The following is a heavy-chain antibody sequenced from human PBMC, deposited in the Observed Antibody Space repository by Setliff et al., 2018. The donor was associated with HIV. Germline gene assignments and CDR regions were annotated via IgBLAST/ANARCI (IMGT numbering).Heavy chain of an antibody. CDR2: ISSSGST. Sequence: SETLSLTCTVSTVSINSYYWSWIRQPAGRALEWIGRISSSGSTNYNPSLKSRVKMSIDTSKNQFSLKLSSVTAADTAVYFCARDPYCSGDGCFRYYQHWGRGTLVTVSS. D-gene: IGHD2-15*01. CDR3: ARDPYCSGDGCFRYYQH. V-gene: IGHV4-4*07. J-gene: IGHJ1*01. CDR1: TVSINSYY.